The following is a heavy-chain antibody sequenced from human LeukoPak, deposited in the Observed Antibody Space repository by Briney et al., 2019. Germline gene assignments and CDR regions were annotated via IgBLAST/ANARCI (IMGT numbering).Heavy chain of an antibody. D-gene: IGHD6-13*01. CDR3: ARVSTIAAAGTGDY. Sequence: SVKVSCTASGATFTTYAISWVRQAPGQGLEWMGRIIPILGIANYAQKCQGRVTITADKSTSTAYMELSSLRSEDTAVYYCARVSTIAAAGTGDYWGQGTLVTVSS. J-gene: IGHJ4*02. CDR1: GATFTTYA. CDR2: IIPILGIA. V-gene: IGHV1-69*04.